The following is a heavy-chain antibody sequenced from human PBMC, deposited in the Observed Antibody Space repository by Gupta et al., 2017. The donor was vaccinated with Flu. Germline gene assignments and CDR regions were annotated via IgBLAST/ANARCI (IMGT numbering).Heavy chain of an antibody. Sequence: QVQLQESGPKLVQPSATLSLNCAVSGYRIASGYHWAWLRQPPGKGLEWIATIYHNGNSYYNPTLKSRVTISVDTPKSQFSLKLNFATASDTAVYYCARLKYSGFDWGFDFWGQGTLVNVSS. V-gene: IGHV4-38-2*01. CDR2: IYHNGNS. D-gene: IGHD5-12*01. CDR1: GYRIASGYH. J-gene: IGHJ4*02. CDR3: ARLKYSGFDWGFDF.